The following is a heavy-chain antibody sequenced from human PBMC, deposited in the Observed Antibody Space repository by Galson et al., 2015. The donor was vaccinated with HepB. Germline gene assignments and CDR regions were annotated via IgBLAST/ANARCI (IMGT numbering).Heavy chain of an antibody. J-gene: IGHJ4*02. CDR3: ATRTSGGRYFFDF. D-gene: IGHD1/OR15-1a*01. Sequence: SLRLSCAGSRFSFANYSLNWVHQAPGKGLEWVSSTRNPSSHKYYAASVKGRFSISRDNAKSLLYLQMDSLRAEETAVYYCATRTSGGRYFFDFWGQGILVTVSS. CDR1: RFSFANYS. CDR2: TRNPSSHK. V-gene: IGHV3-21*06.